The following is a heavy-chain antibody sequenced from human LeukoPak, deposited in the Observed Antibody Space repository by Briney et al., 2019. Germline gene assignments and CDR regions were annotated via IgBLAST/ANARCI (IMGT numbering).Heavy chain of an antibody. J-gene: IGHJ4*02. CDR3: ARVVNHGYSGY. Sequence: GRSLRLSCVASGFTLRSYGMHWVRQAPGKGLEWVAVISYDGSNKYYVDSVKGRFTISRDNSKNTLYLQMNSLRAADTAVYYCARVVNHGYSGYWGQGTLVTVSS. V-gene: IGHV3-30*03. CDR1: GFTLRSYG. CDR2: ISYDGSNK. D-gene: IGHD4-17*01.